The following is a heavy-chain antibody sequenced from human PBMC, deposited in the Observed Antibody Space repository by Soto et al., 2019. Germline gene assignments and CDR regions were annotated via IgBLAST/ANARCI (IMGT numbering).Heavy chain of an antibody. V-gene: IGHV1-18*01. D-gene: IGHD3-3*01. CDR3: ARDSNTIFGVVISYHWFDP. J-gene: IGHJ5*02. CDR2: ISAYNGNT. Sequence: GASVKVSCKASGYTFTSYGIIWVRQAPGQGLEWMGWISAYNGNTNYAQKLQGRVTMTTDTSTSTAYMELRSLRSDDTAVYYCARDSNTIFGVVISYHWFDPWGQGTLVTVSS. CDR1: GYTFTSYG.